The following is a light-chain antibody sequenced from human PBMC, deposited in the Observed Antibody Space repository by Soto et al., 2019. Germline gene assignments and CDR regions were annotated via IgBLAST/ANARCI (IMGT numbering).Light chain of an antibody. CDR2: DAS. CDR3: QQYDNLPLI. CDR1: QDIRKY. V-gene: IGKV1-33*01. J-gene: IGKJ5*01. Sequence: IKMTQSPSSLSAYIGDRVTITCQATQDIRKYLNWYQQKPGKAPKLLIYDASSLETGVPSRFSGSGSGTDFTLTISSLQPEDFATYYCQQYDNLPLIFGQGTRLAIK.